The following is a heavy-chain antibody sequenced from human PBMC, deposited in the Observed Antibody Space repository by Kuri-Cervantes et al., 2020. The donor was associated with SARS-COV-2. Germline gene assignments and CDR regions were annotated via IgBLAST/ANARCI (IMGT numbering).Heavy chain of an antibody. J-gene: IGHJ5*02. Sequence: GESLKISCAASGFTFDDYAMHWVRQAPGKGLEWVSLISWDGGSTYYADSVKGRFTISRDNSKNSLYLQMNSLRAEDTAVYYCARLVGATPRGPWGQGTLVTVSS. V-gene: IGHV3-43D*03. CDR1: GFTFDDYA. D-gene: IGHD1-26*01. CDR3: ARLVGATPRGP. CDR2: ISWDGGST.